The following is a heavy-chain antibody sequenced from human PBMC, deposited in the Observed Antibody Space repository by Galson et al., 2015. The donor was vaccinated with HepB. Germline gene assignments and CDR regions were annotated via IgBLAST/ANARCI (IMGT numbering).Heavy chain of an antibody. Sequence: PALVKPTQTLTLTCTFSGFSLTTTKMGVGWIRQPPGKALEWLALIYWDDDERYSPSLKSRLTITKDTSKNQVVLTMTNVDPVDTATYYCAHRLPRTIYYNGGFFDHWGQGTLVTVSS. D-gene: IGHD3-10*01. CDR1: GFSLTTTKMG. CDR3: AHRLPRTIYYNGGFFDH. J-gene: IGHJ4*02. CDR2: IYWDDDE. V-gene: IGHV2-5*02.